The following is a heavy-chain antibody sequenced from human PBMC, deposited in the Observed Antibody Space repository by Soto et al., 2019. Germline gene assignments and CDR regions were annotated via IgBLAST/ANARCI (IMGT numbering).Heavy chain of an antibody. CDR3: AKAAAREFDY. D-gene: IGHD6-6*01. CDR2: ISNDGSYI. V-gene: IGHV3-30*18. CDR1: GFTFSIYG. Sequence: HPGGSLRLSCAASGFTFSIYGMHWVRQAPGEGLEWVAVISNDGSYIHYADSVKGRFTISRDNSKNTLYLQMNSLRPEDTAAYYCAKAAAREFDYWGQGTLVTVSS. J-gene: IGHJ4*02.